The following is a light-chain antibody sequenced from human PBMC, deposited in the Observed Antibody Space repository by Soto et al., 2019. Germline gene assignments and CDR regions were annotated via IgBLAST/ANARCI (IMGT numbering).Light chain of an antibody. CDR1: SSDVGGFNY. CDR3: SSYTTSSTWV. Sequence: QSALTQPASVSGSPGQSITISCTGTSSDVGGFNYVSWYQHHPGKAPKLMIYEVRNRPSGISNRFSGSKSGNTASLTTSGLQAADEADYYCSSYTTSSTWVFGGGTKLTVL. V-gene: IGLV2-14*01. J-gene: IGLJ3*02. CDR2: EVR.